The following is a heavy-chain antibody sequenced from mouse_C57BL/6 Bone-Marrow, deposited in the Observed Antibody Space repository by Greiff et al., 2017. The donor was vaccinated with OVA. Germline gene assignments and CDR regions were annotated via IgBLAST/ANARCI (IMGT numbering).Heavy chain of an antibody. Sequence: QVQLQQPGAELVKPGASVKLSCKASGYTFTSYWMQWVKQRPGQGLEWIGEIDPSDSYTNYNQKFKGKATLTVDTSSSTAYMQLSSLTSEDSAVYYCARRIVISTVVEGGWGQGTTLTVAS. J-gene: IGHJ2*01. V-gene: IGHV1-50*01. CDR2: IDPSDSYT. D-gene: IGHD1-1*01. CDR1: GYTFTSYW. CDR3: ARRIVISTVVEGG.